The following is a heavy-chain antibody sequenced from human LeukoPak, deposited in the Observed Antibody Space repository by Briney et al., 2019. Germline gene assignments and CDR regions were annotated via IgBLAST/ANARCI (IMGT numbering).Heavy chain of an antibody. J-gene: IGHJ4*02. D-gene: IGHD1-26*01. V-gene: IGHV3-23*01. CDR3: AKDLRDSGSYPYFDY. CDR2: LISSGTTT. CDR1: GFVFRNYA. Sequence: GGSLRLSCTASGFVFRNYAMSWVRQAPGKGLEWVSSLISSGTTTYYADSVKGRFTISRDSSKNTLYLQMNSLRAEDTAVYYCAKDLRDSGSYPYFDYWGQGTLVTVSS.